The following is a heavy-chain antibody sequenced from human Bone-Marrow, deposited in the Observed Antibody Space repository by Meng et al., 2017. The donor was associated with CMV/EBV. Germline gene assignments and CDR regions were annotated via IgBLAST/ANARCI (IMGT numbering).Heavy chain of an antibody. CDR3: ARVKVVRGVVPKYFDY. CDR2: ISSSSSYT. CDR1: FTFSYYY. D-gene: IGHD4-23*01. J-gene: IGHJ4*02. V-gene: IGHV3-11*06. Sequence: FTFSYYYMGWIRQAPGKGLEWVSYISSSSSYTNYADSVKGRFTISRDNAKNSLYLQMNSLRAEDTAVYYCARVKVVRGVVPKYFDYWGQGTLVTVSS.